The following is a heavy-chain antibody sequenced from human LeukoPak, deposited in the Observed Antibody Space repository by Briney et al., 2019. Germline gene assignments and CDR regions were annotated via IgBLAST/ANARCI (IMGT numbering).Heavy chain of an antibody. CDR3: ARLCSSSSGYYMVYYYYYYMDV. J-gene: IGHJ6*03. Sequence: GASVKVSCKASGYTFTSYGISWVRQAPGQGLEWMGWISAYNGNTNYAQKLQGRVTMTTDTSTSTAYMELRSLRSDDTAVYYCARLCSSSSGYYMVYYYYYYMDVWGKGTTATISS. D-gene: IGHD3-22*01. V-gene: IGHV1-18*01. CDR2: ISAYNGNT. CDR1: GYTFTSYG.